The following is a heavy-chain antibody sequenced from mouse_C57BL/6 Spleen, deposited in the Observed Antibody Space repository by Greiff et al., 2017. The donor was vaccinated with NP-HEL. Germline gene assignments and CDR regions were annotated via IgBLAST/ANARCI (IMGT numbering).Heavy chain of an antibody. J-gene: IGHJ2*01. Sequence: EVKLMESGPELVKPGASVKISCKASGYTFTDYYMNWVKQSHGKSLEWIGDINPNNGGTSYNQKFKGKATLTVDKSSSTAYMELRSLTSEDSAVYYCANLDYWGQGTTLTVSS. CDR2: INPNNGGT. CDR1: GYTFTDYY. CDR3: ANLDY. D-gene: IGHD6-1*01. V-gene: IGHV1-26*01.